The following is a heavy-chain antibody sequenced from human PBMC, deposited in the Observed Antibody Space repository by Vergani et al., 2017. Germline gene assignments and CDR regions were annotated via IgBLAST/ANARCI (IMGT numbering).Heavy chain of an antibody. CDR1: GFTFIMHA. CDR2: LSASDRRT. Sequence: EVQLLESGGDLVQPGGSLRLSCAASGFTFIMHAMSWVRQAPGKGLEWVSTLSASDRRTHYADSVKGRFTISRDISKNTLFLHMNSLRPEDTAVYYCAKDCSGGSCYYDYWGQGTLVTVSS. J-gene: IGHJ4*02. CDR3: AKDCSGGSCYYDY. D-gene: IGHD2-15*01. V-gene: IGHV3-23*01.